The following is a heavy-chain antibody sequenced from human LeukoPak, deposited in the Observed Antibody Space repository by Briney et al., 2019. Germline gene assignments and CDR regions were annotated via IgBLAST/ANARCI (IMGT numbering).Heavy chain of an antibody. Sequence: GASVKVSCQASGYIFNDYYIHWVRQAPGQGLEWMGWLNPNRAATMYAQRFQGRVTMTWDTSISTAYMDLSALRSDGTALYYCARDRSTLGYRQFDYWGQGTLVIVSS. CDR2: LNPNRAAT. CDR1: GYIFNDYY. J-gene: IGHJ4*02. D-gene: IGHD5-18*01. CDR3: ARDRSTLGYRQFDY. V-gene: IGHV1-2*02.